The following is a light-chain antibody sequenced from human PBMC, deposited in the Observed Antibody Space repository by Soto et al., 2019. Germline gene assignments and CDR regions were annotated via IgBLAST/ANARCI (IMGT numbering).Light chain of an antibody. CDR1: NSDIGNYNF. J-gene: IGLJ3*02. Sequence: QSALTQPPSASGSPGQSVAISCTGTNSDIGNYNFVSWYQQHPGKAPKLMIYEVNKRPSGVPDRFSGSKSGASASLAISGLQSEDEVDYYCAAWDDSLNGWVFGGGTKLTVL. CDR2: EVN. CDR3: AAWDDSLNGWV. V-gene: IGLV2-8*01.